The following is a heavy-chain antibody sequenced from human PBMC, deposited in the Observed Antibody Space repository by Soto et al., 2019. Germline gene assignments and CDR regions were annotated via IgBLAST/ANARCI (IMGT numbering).Heavy chain of an antibody. CDR2: ISATGGTT. Sequence: EVQLLESGGGLVQPGGSLRLSCVASGFTFSSYAISWVRQAPGKGPEWVAVISATGGTTYFADSVKGRFSISRDNSKNTLYLQLRSLRGEDTAVYYCAKETTAAVGDYVDSWGQGTQVTVSS. D-gene: IGHD6-13*01. CDR3: AKETTAAVGDYVDS. J-gene: IGHJ4*02. CDR1: GFTFSSYA. V-gene: IGHV3-23*01.